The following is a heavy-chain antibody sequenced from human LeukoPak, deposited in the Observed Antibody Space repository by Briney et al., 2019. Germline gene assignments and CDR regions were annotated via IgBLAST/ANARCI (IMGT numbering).Heavy chain of an antibody. CDR3: ARDRSRVVREHNPTYGMDV. V-gene: IGHV4-59*01. Sequence: SETLSLTCTVSGGSISSYYWSWIRQPPGKGLEWIGYIYYSGSTNYNPSLKSRVTISVDTSKNQFSLKLSSVTAADTAVYYCARDRSRVVREHNPTYGMDVWGQGTTVTVSS. CDR1: GGSISSYY. D-gene: IGHD3-10*01. CDR2: IYYSGST. J-gene: IGHJ6*02.